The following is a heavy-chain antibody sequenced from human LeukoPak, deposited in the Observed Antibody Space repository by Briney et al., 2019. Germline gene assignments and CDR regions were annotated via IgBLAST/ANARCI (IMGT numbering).Heavy chain of an antibody. CDR2: INHSGST. J-gene: IGHJ6*02. CDR3: ARSPPLEWLLFDYYYYGMDV. D-gene: IGHD3-3*01. V-gene: IGHV4-34*01. CDR1: GGSFSGYY. Sequence: SETLSLTCAVYGGSFSGYYWSWIRQPPGKGLEWIGEINHSGSTNYNPSLKSRVTISVDTSENQFSLKLSSVTAADTAVYYCARSPPLEWLLFDYYYYGMDVWGQGTTVTVSS.